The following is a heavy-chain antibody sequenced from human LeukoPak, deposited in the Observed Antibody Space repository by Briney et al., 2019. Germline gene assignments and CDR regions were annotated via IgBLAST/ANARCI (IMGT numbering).Heavy chain of an antibody. CDR1: GYTFTSYG. CDR2: ISAYNGIT. J-gene: IGHJ6*02. Sequence: ASVKVSCKASGYTFTSYGISWVRQAPGQGLEWMGWISAYNGITNYAQKLQGRVTMTTDTSTSTAYMELKSLRSDDTAVYYCASDLGYCSSTSCYEKYYGMDVWGQGTTVTVSS. V-gene: IGHV1-18*01. D-gene: IGHD2-2*01. CDR3: ASDLGYCSSTSCYEKYYGMDV.